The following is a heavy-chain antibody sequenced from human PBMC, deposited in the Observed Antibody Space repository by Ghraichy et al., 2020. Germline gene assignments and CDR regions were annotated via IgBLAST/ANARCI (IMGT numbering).Heavy chain of an antibody. CDR1: GFTFSSYD. Sequence: GGSLRLSCAASGFTFSSYDMHWVRQDTGKSLEWVSAIGTAGDAYYAGSVKGRFTISRENAKNSLYLQMNSLRAGDTAVYFCARYYYASGLDVWGQGTTVTVSS. V-gene: IGHV3-13*01. J-gene: IGHJ6*02. CDR2: IGTAGDA. D-gene: IGHD3-10*01. CDR3: ARYYYASGLDV.